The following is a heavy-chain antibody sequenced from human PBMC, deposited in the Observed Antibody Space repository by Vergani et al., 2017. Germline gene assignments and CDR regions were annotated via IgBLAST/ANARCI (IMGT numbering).Heavy chain of an antibody. CDR2: IRHDGSQK. J-gene: IGHJ4*02. V-gene: IGHV3-7*01. Sequence: EVHLVESGGGLVQPGGSLRLSCAASGFTFGHYWMSWVRQAPGKGLEWVATIRHDGSQKYYVDSVRGRFTISRDNAENSLYLQLNSLRAEDTAVYYCARGLSDFWSAWVQGTLVTVPS. D-gene: IGHD3-3*01. CDR1: GFTFGHYW. CDR3: ARGLSDFWSA.